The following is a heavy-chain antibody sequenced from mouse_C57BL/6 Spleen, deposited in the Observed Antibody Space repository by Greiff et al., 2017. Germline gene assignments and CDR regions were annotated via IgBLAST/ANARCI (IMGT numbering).Heavy chain of an antibody. V-gene: IGHV1-82*01. J-gene: IGHJ2*01. CDR3: ARIEGLGGDY. CDR1: GYAFSSSW. D-gene: IGHD3-3*01. CDR2: IYPGDGAT. Sequence: VQLQQSGPELVKPGASVTISCKASGYAFSSSWMNWVKQRPGKGLEWIGRIYPGDGATNYNGKFKGKATLTADKSSSTAYMQLSSLTSEDAAVYFCARIEGLGGDYWGQGTTLTVSS.